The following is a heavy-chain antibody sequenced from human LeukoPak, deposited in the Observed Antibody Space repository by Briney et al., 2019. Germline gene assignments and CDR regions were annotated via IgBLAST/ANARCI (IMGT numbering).Heavy chain of an antibody. J-gene: IGHJ4*02. CDR1: GGSISSYY. V-gene: IGHV4-59*08. D-gene: IGHD3-22*01. CDR3: ARRYYDTSGYFAY. Sequence: SETLSLTCTVSGGSISSYYWSWIRQPPGKGLEWIGYIYYSGSTNYNPSLKSRVTISVDTSKNQFSLKLSSVTAAATAVYYCARRYYDTSGYFAYWGQGTLVTVSS. CDR2: IYYSGST.